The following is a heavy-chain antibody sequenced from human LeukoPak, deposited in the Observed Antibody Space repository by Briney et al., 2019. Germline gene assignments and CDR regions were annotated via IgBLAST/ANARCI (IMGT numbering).Heavy chain of an antibody. V-gene: IGHV4-59*01. CDR2: IYSSGST. J-gene: IGHJ5*02. D-gene: IGHD5-12*01. Sequence: SETLSLTCTVSGGSISSYYWSWIRQPPGKGLEWIGYIYSSGSTNYNPSLKSRVTISVDTSKNQFSLKLTSVTAADTAVYYCARERPRPGYDRGRFDPWGQGTLVTVSS. CDR3: ARERPRPGYDRGRFDP. CDR1: GGSISSYY.